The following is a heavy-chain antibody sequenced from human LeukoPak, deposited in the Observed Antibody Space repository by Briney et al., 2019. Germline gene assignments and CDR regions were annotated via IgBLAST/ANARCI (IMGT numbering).Heavy chain of an antibody. CDR1: GYNFTNYW. J-gene: IGHJ4*02. V-gene: IGHV5-51*01. CDR2: IYPGDSDT. Sequence: GEPLKISCKGSGYNFTNYWIGWVRQMPGKGLEGMGIIYPGDSDTTYSPSFQGQVTISADKSISTAYLQWSSLKASDTAMYYCARRRDGYNYVGTDYWGQGTLVTVSS. D-gene: IGHD5-24*01. CDR3: ARRRDGYNYVGTDY.